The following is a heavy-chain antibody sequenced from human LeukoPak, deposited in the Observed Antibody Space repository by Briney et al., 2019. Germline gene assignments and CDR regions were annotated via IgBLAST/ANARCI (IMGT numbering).Heavy chain of an antibody. CDR2: IYFSGST. V-gene: IGHV4-59*01. D-gene: IGHD3-9*01. CDR1: GGSFSGYY. Sequence: SETLSLTCAVYGGSFSGYYWGWIRQPPGKGLEWIGYIYFSGSTNYNPSLKSRVTISVDTSKNQFSLKLTSVTAADTAVYYCARGIHFGWSHYYMDVWGKGTTVTISS. J-gene: IGHJ6*03. CDR3: ARGIHFGWSHYYMDV.